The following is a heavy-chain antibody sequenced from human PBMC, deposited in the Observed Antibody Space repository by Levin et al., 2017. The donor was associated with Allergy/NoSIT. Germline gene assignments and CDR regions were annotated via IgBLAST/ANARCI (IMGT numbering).Heavy chain of an antibody. CDR3: IKNGDYGELGS. D-gene: IGHD4-17*01. J-gene: IGHJ5*02. CDR1: GFTFNKNT. CDR2: ISNNGGRT. V-gene: IGHV3-64D*06. Sequence: PGGSLRLSCSASGFTFNKNTMQWVRQAPGKGLEHVSAISNNGGRTYYTDSVKGRFSISRDNYRNTVYLQMSSLRPEDTATYYCIKNGDYGELGSWGQGTLVTVSS.